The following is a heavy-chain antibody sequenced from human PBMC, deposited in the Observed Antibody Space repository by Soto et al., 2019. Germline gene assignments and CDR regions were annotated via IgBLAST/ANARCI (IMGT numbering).Heavy chain of an antibody. CDR2: IIPLFGTA. CDR3: VRGEISTPYYHYYGRDV. CDR1: GGTFSSYV. J-gene: IGHJ6*02. D-gene: IGHD3-10*01. Sequence: QVQLVQSGAEVKKPGSSVKVSCKASGGTFSSYVISWVRQAPGQGLEWMGGIIPLFGTANYAQKFQDRVTLTADESTNTAYMELSSLRYEDTAVYYCVRGEISTPYYHYYGRDVWGQGTTVTVSS. V-gene: IGHV1-69*12.